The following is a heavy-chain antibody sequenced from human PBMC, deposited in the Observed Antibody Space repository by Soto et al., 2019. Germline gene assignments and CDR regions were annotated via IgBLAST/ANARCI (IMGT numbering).Heavy chain of an antibody. CDR1: GFTFSSYG. J-gene: IGHJ4*02. V-gene: IGHV3-33*01. CDR3: ARDTAVEGYSYGYIGESDY. D-gene: IGHD5-18*01. CDR2: IWYDGSNK. Sequence: QVQLVESGGGVVQPGRSLRLSCAASGFTFSSYGMHWDRQAPGKGLEWVAVIWYDGSNKYYADSVKGRLTISRDNSKNTLYLQMNSLIAEYTAVYYCARDTAVEGYSYGYIGESDYWGQGTLVTVSS.